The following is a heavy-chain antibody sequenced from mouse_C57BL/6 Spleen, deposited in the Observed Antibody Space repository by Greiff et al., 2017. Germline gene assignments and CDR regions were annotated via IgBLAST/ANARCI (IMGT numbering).Heavy chain of an antibody. D-gene: IGHD2-4*01. CDR3: ARTPDYPYAMDY. V-gene: IGHV1-55*01. CDR2: IYPGSGST. CDR1: GYTFTSYW. Sequence: QVQLQQSGAELVKPGASVKMSCKASGYTFTSYWITWVKQRPGQGLEWIGDIYPGSGSTNYNEKFKSKATLTVDTSSSTAYMQLSSLTSEDSAVYYCARTPDYPYAMDYWGQGTSVTVSS. J-gene: IGHJ4*01.